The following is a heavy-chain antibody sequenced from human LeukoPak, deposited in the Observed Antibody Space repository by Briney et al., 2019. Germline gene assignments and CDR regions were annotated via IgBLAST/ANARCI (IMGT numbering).Heavy chain of an antibody. CDR1: GFTLDDYT. CDR3: ARWTRLVVTPDFDY. Sequence: GGSLRLSCAASGFTLDDYTMHWVRQAPGKGLEWISLITWDGAYIYHADSVKGRFTISRDNAKNSLYLQMNSLRAEDTAVYYCARWTRLVVTPDFDYWGQGTLVTVSS. D-gene: IGHD3-22*01. J-gene: IGHJ4*02. CDR2: ITWDGAYI. V-gene: IGHV3-43*01.